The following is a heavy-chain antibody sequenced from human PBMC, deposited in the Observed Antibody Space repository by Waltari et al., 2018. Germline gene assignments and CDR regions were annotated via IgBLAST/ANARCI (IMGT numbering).Heavy chain of an antibody. CDR3: GRSFDFWSGYPVDH. J-gene: IGHJ1*01. CDR2: VAYNGKT. Sequence: QVQLQEAGPGLVKPSDTLSFTCVVSGDSITNSYWNWIRQPPGKELEWIGYVAYNGKTNYNPSLRSRVTISVDTSRTQFSLKLTSVTAADTAVYYCGRSFDFWSGYPVDHWGPGSLVTVSS. D-gene: IGHD3-3*01. CDR1: GDSITNSY. V-gene: IGHV4-59*01.